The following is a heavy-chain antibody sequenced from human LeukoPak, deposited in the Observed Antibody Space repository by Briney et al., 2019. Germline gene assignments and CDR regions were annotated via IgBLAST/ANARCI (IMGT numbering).Heavy chain of an antibody. J-gene: IGHJ4*02. Sequence: SETLSLTCAVYGGSFSGYYWSWIRQPPGKGLEWIGEIYHSGSTNYNPSLKSRVTISVDNSKNQFSLKMSSMTAADTAVYYCARAGWYTLDNWGQGTLVTVSS. D-gene: IGHD2-15*01. CDR3: ARAGWYTLDN. CDR2: IYHSGST. CDR1: GGSFSGYY. V-gene: IGHV4-34*01.